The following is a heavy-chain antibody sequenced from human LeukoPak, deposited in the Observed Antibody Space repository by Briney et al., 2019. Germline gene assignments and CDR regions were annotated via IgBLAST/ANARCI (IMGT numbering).Heavy chain of an antibody. J-gene: IGHJ3*02. CDR2: IYSGGST. CDR1: GFTVSSNY. V-gene: IGHV3-53*01. D-gene: IGHD6-19*01. CDR3: ARVRIAVAGNAFDI. Sequence: GGSLRLSCAASGFTVSSNYMSWVRQAPGKGLEWVSVIYSGGSTYYADSAKGRFTISRDNSKNTLYLQMNSLRAEDTAVYYCARVRIAVAGNAFDIWGQGTMVTVSS.